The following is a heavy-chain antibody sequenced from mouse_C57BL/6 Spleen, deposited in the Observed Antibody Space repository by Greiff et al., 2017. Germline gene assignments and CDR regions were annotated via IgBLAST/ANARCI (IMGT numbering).Heavy chain of an antibody. CDR3: ARCRGYDVYWYFDV. D-gene: IGHD2-2*01. CDR1: GYTFTGYW. J-gene: IGHJ1*03. V-gene: IGHV1-9*01. Sequence: VQVVESGAELMKPGASVKLSCKATGYTFTGYWIDWVKQRPGEILPGSGSTNYNEKFKGKATFTADTSSNTAYMQLSSLTTEDSAIYYCARCRGYDVYWYFDVWGTGTTVTVSS. CDR2: ILPGSGST.